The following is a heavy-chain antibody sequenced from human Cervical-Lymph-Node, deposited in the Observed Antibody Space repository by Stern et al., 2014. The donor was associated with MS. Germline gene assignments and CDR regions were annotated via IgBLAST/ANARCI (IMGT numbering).Heavy chain of an antibody. CDR3: ARASTTANNYYDGVDV. J-gene: IGHJ6*02. Sequence: VQLVEYGAEVKNPGASVKGSCKASGYTFTDYYMQWMRQAPGQGLECMGWTNPTNGGTKSAQKFQGWVTMTRDTSTSTAYMELSRLRSDDTAIYYCARASTTANNYYDGVDVWGQGTTVTVTS. CDR1: GYTFTDYY. CDR2: TNPTNGGT. V-gene: IGHV1-2*04. D-gene: IGHD1-1*01.